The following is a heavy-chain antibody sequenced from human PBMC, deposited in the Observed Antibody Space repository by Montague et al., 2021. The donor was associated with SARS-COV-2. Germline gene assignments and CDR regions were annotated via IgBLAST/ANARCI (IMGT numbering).Heavy chain of an antibody. J-gene: IGHJ5*02. CDR3: AKGGDLMAGLAGS. CDR2: INPSSTDI. D-gene: IGHD6-19*01. Sequence: SRSLSLSASGFSFRDSYMTWIRQGPRQGLEWVSFINPSSTDIKYADSLRGRFTIFRDNTKNVVYLEMHDLRAEDTAMYYCAKGGDLMAGLAGSWGQGTLVTVSS. CDR1: GFSFRDSY. V-gene: IGHV3-11*05.